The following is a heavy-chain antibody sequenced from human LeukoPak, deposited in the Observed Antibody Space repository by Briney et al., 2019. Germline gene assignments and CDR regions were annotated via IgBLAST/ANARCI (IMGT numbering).Heavy chain of an antibody. CDR1: GFAVSSNY. V-gene: IGHV3-53*01. Sequence: GSLRLSCAASGFAVSSNYMSWVRQAPGKGPEWVSVIYSAGDTYYAGSVKGRFTISRDNSKNTLYLQMNSLRVEDTAVYYCARGEGGILATPEDYWGQGTLVTVSS. CDR2: IYSAGDT. D-gene: IGHD1-14*01. CDR3: ARGEGGILATPEDY. J-gene: IGHJ4*02.